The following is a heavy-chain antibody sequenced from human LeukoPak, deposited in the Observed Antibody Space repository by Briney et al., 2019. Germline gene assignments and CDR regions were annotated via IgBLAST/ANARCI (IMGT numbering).Heavy chain of an antibody. D-gene: IGHD6-13*01. CDR1: GYTFTSYG. Sequence: GASVKVSCKASGYTFTSYGISWVRQAPGQGLEWMGWISAYNGNTNYARKLQGRVTMTTDTSTSTAYMELRSLRSDDTAVYYCARDTSWAAAGTGVDYWGQGTLVTVSS. V-gene: IGHV1-18*01. CDR2: ISAYNGNT. J-gene: IGHJ4*02. CDR3: ARDTSWAAAGTGVDY.